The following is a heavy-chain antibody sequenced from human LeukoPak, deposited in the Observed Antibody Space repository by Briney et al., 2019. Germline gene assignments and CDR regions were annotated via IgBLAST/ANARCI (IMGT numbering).Heavy chain of an antibody. D-gene: IGHD3-10*01. V-gene: IGHV4-59*08. CDR3: ARRVYGSGSYYFDY. CDR1: GGSISSYY. J-gene: IGHJ4*02. Sequence: PSETLSLTCTVSGGSISSYYWSWIRQPAGKGLEWIGRIYYSGSTNYNPSLKSRVTISVDTSKNQFSLKLSSVTAADTAVYYCARRVYGSGSYYFDYWGQGTLVTVSS. CDR2: IYYSGST.